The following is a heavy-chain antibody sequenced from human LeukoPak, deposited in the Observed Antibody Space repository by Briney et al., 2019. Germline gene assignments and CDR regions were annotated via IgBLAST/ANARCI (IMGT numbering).Heavy chain of an antibody. CDR1: GFTFSSYG. V-gene: IGHV3-48*01. CDR2: ISSSGTTI. CDR3: AKDGGTHFDH. J-gene: IGHJ4*02. Sequence: GGSLRLSCAASGFTFSSYGMHWVRQAPGKGLEWVSYISSSGTTISYARSVKGRFTITRDNAQNSLTLHMNTLRADDTAVYYCAKDGGTHFDHWGQGTLVTVSS. D-gene: IGHD1-26*01.